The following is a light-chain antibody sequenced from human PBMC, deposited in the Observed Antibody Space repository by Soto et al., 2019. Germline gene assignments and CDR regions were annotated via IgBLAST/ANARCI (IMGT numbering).Light chain of an antibody. CDR3: SSYSSSSTFYV. CDR2: QVS. Sequence: QSALTQPASVSGSPGQSITISCTGTSSDIGGFYYVSWYQHHPGKDTKLMIYQVSNRPSGVSNRFSGSKSGNTASLTISGLQAEDEADYFCSSYSSSSTFYVFGAGTKLTVL. CDR1: SSDIGGFYY. V-gene: IGLV2-14*01. J-gene: IGLJ1*01.